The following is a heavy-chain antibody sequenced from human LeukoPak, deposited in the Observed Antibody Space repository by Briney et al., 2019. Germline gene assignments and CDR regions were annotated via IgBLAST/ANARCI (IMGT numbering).Heavy chain of an antibody. CDR1: GGSISSSSYY. J-gene: IGHJ5*02. CDR2: IYYSGST. CDR3: ARGVGYCSGGSCYDWFDP. V-gene: IGHV4-39*07. Sequence: SETLSLTCTVSGGSISSSSYYWGWIRQPPGKGLEWIGSIYYSGSTYYNPSLKSRVTISVDTSKNQFSLKLSSVTAADTAVYYCARGVGYCSGGSCYDWFDPWGQGTLVTVSS. D-gene: IGHD2-15*01.